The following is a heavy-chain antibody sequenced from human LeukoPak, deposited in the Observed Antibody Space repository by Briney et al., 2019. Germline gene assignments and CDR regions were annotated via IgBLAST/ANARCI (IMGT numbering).Heavy chain of an antibody. CDR3: ARQKGNFDY. J-gene: IGHJ4*02. V-gene: IGHV4-39*01. Sequence: SETLSLTCAVYGGSFSGYYWGWLRQPPGKGLEWIGTIYYSGTTYYNPSLKSRVTISVDTSKNQFSLNLSSVTAADTAVYYCARQKGNFDYWGQGTLVTVSS. CDR1: GGSFSGYY. CDR2: IYYSGTT. D-gene: IGHD3-10*01.